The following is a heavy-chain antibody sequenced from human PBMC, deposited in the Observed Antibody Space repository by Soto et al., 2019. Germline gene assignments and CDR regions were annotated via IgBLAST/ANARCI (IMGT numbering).Heavy chain of an antibody. J-gene: IGHJ6*02. D-gene: IGHD6-25*01. V-gene: IGHV4-59*01. CDR3: ARGGSDNGRLYYYGMDV. Sequence: SETLSLTCTVSGGSISSYYWSWIRQPPGKGLEWIGYIYYSGSTNYNPSLKSRVTISVDTSKNQFSLKLSSVTAADTAVYYCARGGSDNGRLYYYGMDVWGQGTTVTVSS. CDR2: IYYSGST. CDR1: GGSISSYY.